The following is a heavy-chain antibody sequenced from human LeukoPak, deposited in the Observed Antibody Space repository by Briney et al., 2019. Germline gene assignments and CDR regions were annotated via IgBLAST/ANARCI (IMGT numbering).Heavy chain of an antibody. CDR3: ARDDWNYLHDAFDI. J-gene: IGHJ3*02. V-gene: IGHV6-1*01. CDR2: TYYRSKWYN. D-gene: IGHD1-7*01. Sequence: SQTLSLTCATSGDSFSSNSAAWHWLRQSPSRGLEWLGRTYYRSKWYNDYAVSVKSRITINPDTSKNQFSLQLNSVTPEDTAVYYCARDDWNYLHDAFDIWGQGTMVTVSS. CDR1: GDSFSSNSAA.